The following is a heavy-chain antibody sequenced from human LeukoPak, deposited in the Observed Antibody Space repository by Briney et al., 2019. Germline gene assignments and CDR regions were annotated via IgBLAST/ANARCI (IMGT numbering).Heavy chain of an antibody. CDR2: ISAYNGNT. CDR3: ARDGPDYGDPDY. J-gene: IGHJ4*02. CDR1: GYTFTSYG. V-gene: IGHV1-18*01. D-gene: IGHD4-17*01. Sequence: ASVKVSCKASGYTFTSYGISWVRQAPGQGLEWMGWISAYNGNTNYAQKFQGRVTMTRDTSTSTVYMELSSLRSEDTAVYYCARDGPDYGDPDYWGQGTLVTVSS.